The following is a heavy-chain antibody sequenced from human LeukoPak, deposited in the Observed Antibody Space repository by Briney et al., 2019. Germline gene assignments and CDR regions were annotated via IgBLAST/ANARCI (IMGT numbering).Heavy chain of an antibody. CDR2: INPNSGGT. V-gene: IGHV1-2*02. J-gene: IGHJ5*02. CDR3: ARDAASKYSSSWYWFDP. Sequence: ASVKVSCKASGYTFTGYYMHWVRQAPGQGLEWMGWINPNSGGTNYAQKFQGRVTMTRDTSISTAYMELSRLRSGDTAVYYCARDAASKYSSSWYWFDPWGQGTLVTVSS. CDR1: GYTFTGYY. D-gene: IGHD6-13*01.